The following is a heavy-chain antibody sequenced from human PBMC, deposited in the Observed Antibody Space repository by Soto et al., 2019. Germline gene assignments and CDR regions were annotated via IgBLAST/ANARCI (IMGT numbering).Heavy chain of an antibody. CDR3: AKSHTRYCGGGSGGQDY. CDR2: ISGSGGST. D-gene: IGHD2-15*01. V-gene: IGHV3-23*01. CDR1: GFTFSSYA. Sequence: GGSLRLSCAASGFTFSSYAMSWVRQAPGKGLEWVSAISGSGGSTYYADSVKGRFTISRDNSKNTLYLQMNSLRAEDTAVYYCAKSHTRYCGGGSGGQDYWGQGTLVTVSS. J-gene: IGHJ4*02.